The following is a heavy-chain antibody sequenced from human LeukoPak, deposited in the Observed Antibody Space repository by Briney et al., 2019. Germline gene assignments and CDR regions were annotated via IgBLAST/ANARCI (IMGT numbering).Heavy chain of an antibody. J-gene: IGHJ4*02. CDR3: ARDSHDTFTIFGVVITNPLPDDY. Sequence: GGSLRLSCAASGFTFSDYYMSWVRQAPGKGLEWVSYISSSGSTIYYADSVKGRFTISRDNAKNSLYLQMTSLRAEDTAVYYCARDSHDTFTIFGVVITNPLPDDYWGQGTLVTVSS. CDR2: ISSSGSTI. CDR1: GFTFSDYY. D-gene: IGHD3-3*01. V-gene: IGHV3-11*04.